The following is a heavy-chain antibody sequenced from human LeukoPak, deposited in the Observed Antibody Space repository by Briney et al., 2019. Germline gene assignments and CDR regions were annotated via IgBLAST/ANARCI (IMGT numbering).Heavy chain of an antibody. V-gene: IGHV4-34*01. Sequence: PSETLSLTCAVYGGSFSGYYWSWIRQPPGKGLEWIGEINHSGSTNYNPSLKSRVTISVDTSKNQFSLKLSSVTAADTAVYYCARPRIAARPGYYYYYMDVWGKGTTVIVSS. CDR3: ARPRIAARPGYYYYYMDV. J-gene: IGHJ6*03. CDR2: INHSGST. CDR1: GGSFSGYY. D-gene: IGHD6-6*01.